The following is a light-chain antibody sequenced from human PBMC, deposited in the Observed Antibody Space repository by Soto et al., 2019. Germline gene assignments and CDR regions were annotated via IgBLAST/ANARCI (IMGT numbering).Light chain of an antibody. Sequence: EIVLTQSPGTLSLSPGERATLSCRASQSVASNYLAWYQLKPGQAPRLLIYGASSRATGIPDRFGGSGSGPDFTLTISRLEPEDFAVYFCQQYGDSPETFGQGTKVEIK. CDR2: GAS. J-gene: IGKJ1*01. CDR3: QQYGDSPET. CDR1: QSVASNY. V-gene: IGKV3-20*01.